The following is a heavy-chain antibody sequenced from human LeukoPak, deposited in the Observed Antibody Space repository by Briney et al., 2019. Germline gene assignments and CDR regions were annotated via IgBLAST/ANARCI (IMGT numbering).Heavy chain of an antibody. CDR3: ARDRPGIAVAGDALDI. D-gene: IGHD6-19*01. CDR2: MYNKGST. V-gene: IGHV4-59*01. J-gene: IGHJ3*02. CDR1: GGSISSYY. Sequence: PSETLSLTCTVSGGSISSYYWSWIRQSPGKGLEWIGYMYNKGSTNYNPSLKSRVTISVDTSKNQFSLKVRSVTAADTAVYYCARDRPGIAVAGDALDIWGQGTMVTISS.